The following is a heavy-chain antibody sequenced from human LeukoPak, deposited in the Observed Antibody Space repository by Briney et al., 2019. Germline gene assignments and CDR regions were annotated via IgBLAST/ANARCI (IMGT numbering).Heavy chain of an antibody. CDR2: ICPDGTVT. CDR3: VRDFRSADY. Sequence: GVSLRLSCAASGFTFGTYCMHWVRQAPGKGPMWVSRICPDGTVTNYADSVKARFIISRDNARNTVYLQMNSLRVEDTAVYYCVRDFRSADYWGQGTLVTVSS. CDR1: GFTFGTYC. V-gene: IGHV3-74*01. J-gene: IGHJ4*02.